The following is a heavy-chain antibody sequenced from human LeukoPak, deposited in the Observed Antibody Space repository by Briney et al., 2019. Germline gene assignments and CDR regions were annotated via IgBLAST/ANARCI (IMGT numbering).Heavy chain of an antibody. CDR3: ARAFFYDSIGGEGMDV. CDR2: ISSSSGYI. D-gene: IGHD3-22*01. J-gene: IGHJ6*02. V-gene: IGHV3-21*01. Sequence: GGSLRLSCAASGFTFSTYNMNWVRQAPGKGLEWVSSISSSSGYIYYADSVKGRFTISRDNAKNSLYLQVSSLRADDTAVYYCARAFFYDSIGGEGMDVWGLGTTVIVSS. CDR1: GFTFSTYN.